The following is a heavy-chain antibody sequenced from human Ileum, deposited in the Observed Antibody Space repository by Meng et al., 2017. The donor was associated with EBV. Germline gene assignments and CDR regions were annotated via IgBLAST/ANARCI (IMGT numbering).Heavy chain of an antibody. J-gene: IGHJ4*02. Sequence: QGQGVQSGAEVRRPGASVKVSCKASVYTFTGYYMHWVRQAPGQGLEWMGRINPNTGGTNYAQNFQGRVTMTRDTSITTAYMEPSRLRSADTAMYYCARGKSGSYSLDYWGQGTLVTVSS. D-gene: IGHD3-10*01. V-gene: IGHV1-2*06. CDR3: ARGKSGSYSLDY. CDR1: VYTFTGYY. CDR2: INPNTGGT.